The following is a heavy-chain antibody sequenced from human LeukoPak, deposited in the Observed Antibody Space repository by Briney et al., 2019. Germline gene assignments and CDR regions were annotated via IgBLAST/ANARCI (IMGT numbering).Heavy chain of an antibody. CDR3: ARESDYDFWSGYPDY. CDR1: GFTVSSNY. D-gene: IGHD3-3*01. J-gene: IGHJ4*02. V-gene: IGHV3-66*02. Sequence: GGSLRLSCAASGFTVSSNYMSWVRQAPGKGLEWVSVIYSGGGTYYADSVKGRFTISRDNSKNTLYLQMNSLRAEDTAVYYCARESDYDFWSGYPDYWGQGTLVTVSS. CDR2: IYSGGGT.